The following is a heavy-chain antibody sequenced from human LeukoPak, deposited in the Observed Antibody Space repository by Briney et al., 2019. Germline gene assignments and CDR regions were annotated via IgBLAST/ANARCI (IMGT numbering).Heavy chain of an antibody. CDR3: ARYRTGGGYYMDV. CDR2: IHYSGST. Sequence: SGTLSLTCTVSGGSLSSSSYYWGWIRPPPGKGVEGVGRIHYSGSTYYNPCLKSLVTISVVTSKNQFSLKLSSVTAADTAVYYCARYRTGGGYYMDVWGKGTTVTVSS. D-gene: IGHD3-16*01. J-gene: IGHJ6*03. CDR1: GGSLSSSSYY. V-gene: IGHV4-39*07.